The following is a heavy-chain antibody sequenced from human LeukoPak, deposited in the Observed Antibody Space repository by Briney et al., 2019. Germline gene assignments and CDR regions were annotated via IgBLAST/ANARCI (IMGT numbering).Heavy chain of an antibody. CDR3: ARGSIAAAGIRWFDP. V-gene: IGHV4-4*07. D-gene: IGHD6-13*01. CDR2: IYTSGST. Sequence: SETLSLTCTVSGGSISSYYWSWIRQPAGKGLEWIGRIYTSGSTNYNTSLKSRVTMSVDTSKNQFSLKLSSVTAADTAVYYCARGSIAAAGIRWFDPWGQGTLVTVSS. CDR1: GGSISSYY. J-gene: IGHJ5*02.